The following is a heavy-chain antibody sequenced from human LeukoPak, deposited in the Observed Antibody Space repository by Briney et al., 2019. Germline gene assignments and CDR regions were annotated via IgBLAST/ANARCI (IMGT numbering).Heavy chain of an antibody. CDR3: ARANSSGLVDY. Sequence: SETLSLTCAVYGVSFSGYYWSWIRQPPGKGLEWIGEINHSGSTNYNPSLKSRVTISVDTSKNQFSLKLSSVTAADTAVYYCARANSSGLVDYWGQGTLVTVSS. V-gene: IGHV4-34*01. D-gene: IGHD3-22*01. CDR2: INHSGST. CDR1: GVSFSGYY. J-gene: IGHJ4*02.